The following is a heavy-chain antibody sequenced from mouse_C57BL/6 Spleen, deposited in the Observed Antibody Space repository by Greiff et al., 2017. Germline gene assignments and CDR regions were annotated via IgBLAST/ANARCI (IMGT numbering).Heavy chain of an antibody. CDR2: IYPSDSET. J-gene: IGHJ4*01. CDR3: ARGGVYYAMDY. V-gene: IGHV1-61*01. CDR1: GYTFTSYW. Sequence: VQLQQPGAELVRPGSSVKLSCKASGYTFTSYWMDWVKQRPGQGLEWIGNIYPSDSETHYNQKFKDKATLTVDKSSSTAYMQLSSLTSEDSAVYYCARGGVYYAMDYWGQGTSVTVSS.